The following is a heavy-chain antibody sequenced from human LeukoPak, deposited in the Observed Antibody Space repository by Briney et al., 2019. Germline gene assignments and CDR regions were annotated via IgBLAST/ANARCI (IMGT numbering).Heavy chain of an antibody. CDR2: ISSSSSYI. J-gene: IGHJ4*02. CDR1: GFSFSSYS. CDR3: ARDRIRALDY. D-gene: IGHD1-26*01. Sequence: PGGSLRLSCVASGFSFSSYSMNWVRQAPGKGLEWVSSISSSSSYIYYADSVKGRFTISRDNAKNSLYLQMNSLRAEDTAVYYCARDRIRALDYWGQGTLVTVSS. V-gene: IGHV3-21*01.